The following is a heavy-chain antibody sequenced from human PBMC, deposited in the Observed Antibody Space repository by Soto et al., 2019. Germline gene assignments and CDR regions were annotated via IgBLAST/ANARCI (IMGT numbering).Heavy chain of an antibody. Sequence: ASVKVSCKASGYTFTSYYMHWVRQAPGQGLEWMGIINPSGGSTSYAQKFQGRVTMTRDTSTSTVYMELSSLRSEDTAVYYCARANERLGELSFTSTYYYYGMEVWGQGTTVSVSS. V-gene: IGHV1-46*01. CDR2: INPSGGST. J-gene: IGHJ6*01. CDR1: GYTFTSYY. CDR3: ARANERLGELSFTSTYYYYGMEV. D-gene: IGHD3-16*02.